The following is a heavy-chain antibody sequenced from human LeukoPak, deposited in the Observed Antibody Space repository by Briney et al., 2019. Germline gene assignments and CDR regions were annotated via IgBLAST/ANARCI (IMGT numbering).Heavy chain of an antibody. CDR2: IYTSGSTT. D-gene: IGHD6-6*01. CDR3: ARERDSSSSGWVFDY. Sequence: SETLSLTCTVSGGSISSYYWSWVRQPAGKGREWIGRIYTSGSTTKYNPSLTRRVTMSGDTSKNQFSLHLSSVAAADTAVYYCARERDSSSSGWVFDYWGQGTLVTVSS. V-gene: IGHV4-4*07. J-gene: IGHJ4*02. CDR1: GGSISSYY.